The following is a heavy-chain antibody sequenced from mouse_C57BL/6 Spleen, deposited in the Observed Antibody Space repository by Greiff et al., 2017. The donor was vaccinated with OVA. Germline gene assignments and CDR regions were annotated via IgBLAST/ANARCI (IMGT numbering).Heavy chain of an antibody. CDR3: ARSGTRYWYFDV. V-gene: IGHV1-49*01. Sequence: LQESGAELVRPGSSVKLSCKDSSFAFMASAMHWVKQRPGHGLEWIGSFTMYSDATEYSENFKGKATLTANTSSSTAYMELSSLTSEDSAVYYCARSGTRYWYFDVWGTGTTVTVSS. CDR1: SFAFMASA. CDR2: FTMYSDAT. D-gene: IGHD4-1*01. J-gene: IGHJ1*03.